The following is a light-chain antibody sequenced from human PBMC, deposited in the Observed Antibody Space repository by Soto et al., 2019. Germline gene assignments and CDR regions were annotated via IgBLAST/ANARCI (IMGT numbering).Light chain of an antibody. J-gene: IGKJ1*01. CDR3: QQYNSYWT. Sequence: DIQMPQSPSPLSGSVGERVTITGRASQTISSWLAWYQQKPGKAPKLLIYKASTLESGVPSRFSGSGSGTEFTLTISSLQPDDFATYDCQQYNSYWTGGQGNTGAIK. CDR1: QTISSW. V-gene: IGKV1-5*03. CDR2: KAS.